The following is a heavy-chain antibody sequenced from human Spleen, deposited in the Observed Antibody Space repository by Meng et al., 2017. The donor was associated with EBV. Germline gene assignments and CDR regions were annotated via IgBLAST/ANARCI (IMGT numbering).Heavy chain of an antibody. V-gene: IGHV4-30-2*01. Sequence: LVTPSQTLSLTGLFPGDTTSSGIYAWSGIRQPPGKGLEWIGYFYHTGSTYYHPSLKSRVTILGDRSKNQFSLRLSSVTAADTAVYYCASVDLWEFTHDRWGQGTLVTVSS. CDR2: FYHTGST. D-gene: IGHD3-10*01. J-gene: IGHJ4*02. CDR3: ASVDLWEFTHDR. CDR1: GDTTSSGIYA.